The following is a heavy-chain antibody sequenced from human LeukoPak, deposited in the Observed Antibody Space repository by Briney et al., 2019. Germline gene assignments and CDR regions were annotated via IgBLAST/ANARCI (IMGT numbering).Heavy chain of an antibody. J-gene: IGHJ4*02. Sequence: GSSVKVSCKASGGTFSSYAISWVRQAPGQGLEWMGGIIPIFGTANYAQKLQGRVTMTTDTSTSTAYMELRSLRSDDTAVYYCARDVYYDSTCFDYWGQGTLVTVSS. CDR3: ARDVYYDSTCFDY. CDR2: IIPIFGTA. V-gene: IGHV1-69*05. CDR1: GGTFSSYA. D-gene: IGHD3-22*01.